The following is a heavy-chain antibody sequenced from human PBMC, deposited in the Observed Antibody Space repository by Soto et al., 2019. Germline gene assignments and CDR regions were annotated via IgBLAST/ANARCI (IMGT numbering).Heavy chain of an antibody. J-gene: IGHJ4*02. CDR1: GFTFTSYG. Sequence: QVQLVESGGGVVQPGRSLRLSCAASGFTFTSYGMHWVRQAPGKGLEWVAVISYDGSNKYYADSVKGRFTISRDNSKNSLDLQMNSLRAEDTAVYYCAKGSQLLWFGELFAPYFDYWGQGSLVTVSS. D-gene: IGHD3-10*01. CDR3: AKGSQLLWFGELFAPYFDY. CDR2: ISYDGSNK. V-gene: IGHV3-30*18.